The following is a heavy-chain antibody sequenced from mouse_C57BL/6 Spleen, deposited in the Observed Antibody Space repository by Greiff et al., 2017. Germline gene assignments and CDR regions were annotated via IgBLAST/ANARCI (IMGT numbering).Heavy chain of an antibody. Sequence: VQLQQSGTVLARPGASVKMSCKTSGYTFTSYWMHWVKQRPGQGLEWIGAIYPGNSDTSYNQKFKGKAKLTAVTSASTAYMELSSLTNEDSAVYYCTRIYDDYDGGAWFAYWGQGTLVTVSA. CDR3: TRIYDDYDGGAWFAY. J-gene: IGHJ3*01. CDR2: IYPGNSDT. CDR1: GYTFTSYW. D-gene: IGHD2-4*01. V-gene: IGHV1-5*01.